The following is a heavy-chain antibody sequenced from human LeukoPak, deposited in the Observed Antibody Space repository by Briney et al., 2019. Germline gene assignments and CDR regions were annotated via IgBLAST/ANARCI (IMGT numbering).Heavy chain of an antibody. CDR2: IIPILGIA. CDR1: GYTFTSYD. CDR3: ARLHYDILTGDDY. Sequence: SVKVSCKASGYTFTSYDLNWVRQAPGQGLEWMGRIIPILGIANYAQKFQGRVTITADKSTSTAYMELSSLRSEDTAVYYCARLHYDILTGDDYWGQGTLVTVSS. J-gene: IGHJ4*02. V-gene: IGHV1-69*04. D-gene: IGHD3-9*01.